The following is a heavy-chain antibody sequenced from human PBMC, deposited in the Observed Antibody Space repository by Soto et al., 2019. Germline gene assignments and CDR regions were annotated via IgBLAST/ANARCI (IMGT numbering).Heavy chain of an antibody. J-gene: IGHJ4*02. CDR3: ARARNRYFDY. D-gene: IGHD1-1*01. V-gene: IGHV4-61*01. CDR1: GGSMSTGSYF. CDR2: VFRSGSI. Sequence: QVHLQESGPGLVRPSESLSLTCNVSGGSMSTGSYFWSWVRQPPGKGLEWIGYVFRSGSINYSPSFKSRVTISIHTSKNQFSLMLKSVTAADTAVYFCARARNRYFDYWGQGALVTVSS.